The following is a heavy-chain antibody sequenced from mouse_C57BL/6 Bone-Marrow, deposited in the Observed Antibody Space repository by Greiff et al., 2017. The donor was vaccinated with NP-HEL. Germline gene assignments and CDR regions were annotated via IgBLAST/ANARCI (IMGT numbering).Heavy chain of an antibody. V-gene: IGHV1-69*01. CDR1: GYTFTSYW. CDR2: IDPSDSYT. Sequence: QVQLQQPGAELVMPGASVKLSCKASGYTFTSYWMHWVKQRPGQGLEWIGEIDPSDSYTNYNQKFKGKSTLTVDKSSSTAYMQLSSLTSEDSAVYYCARSGGYYPYYAMDYWGQGTSVTVSS. CDR3: ARSGGYYPYYAMDY. D-gene: IGHD2-3*01. J-gene: IGHJ4*01.